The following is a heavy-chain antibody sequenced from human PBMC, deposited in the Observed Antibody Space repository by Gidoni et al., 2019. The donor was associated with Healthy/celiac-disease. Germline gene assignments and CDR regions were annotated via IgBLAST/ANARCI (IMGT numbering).Heavy chain of an antibody. CDR1: GFRFTRYG. CDR3: AFDLGYSYGSNHYMDV. J-gene: IGHJ6*03. CDR2: ISSYNGNN. V-gene: IGHV1-18*01. Sequence: QVQLVQSGAEVKKPRVSVKVACKASGFRFTRYGLSWVRQAPGQGLEGMGCISSYNGNNNYAQKLQGRVTMTTDTSTSTAYMELRSLRSDDTAVYYCAFDLGYSYGSNHYMDVWGKGTTVTVSS. D-gene: IGHD5-18*01.